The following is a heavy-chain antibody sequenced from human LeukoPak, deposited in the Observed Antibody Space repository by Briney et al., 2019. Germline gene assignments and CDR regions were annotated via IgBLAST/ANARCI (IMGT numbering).Heavy chain of an antibody. V-gene: IGHV4-38-2*02. CDR3: ARGSLPGILAAFDY. J-gene: IGHJ4*02. CDR1: GYSISSGYS. Sequence: SETLSLTCTVSGYSISSGYSWGWIRQPPGKGLEWIASIYYSGSTHYNPSLKSRVTISLDTSKNQFSLKLSSVTAADTAVYYCARGSLPGILAAFDYWGQGTLVTVSS. D-gene: IGHD6-13*01. CDR2: IYYSGST.